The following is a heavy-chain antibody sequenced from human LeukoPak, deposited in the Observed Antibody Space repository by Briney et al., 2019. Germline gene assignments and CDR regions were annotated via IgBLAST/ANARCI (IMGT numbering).Heavy chain of an antibody. J-gene: IGHJ5*02. V-gene: IGHV4-61*01. CDR1: GGSVSSGSYY. CDR3: ARGADYYDSSGSYSGLGWLDP. D-gene: IGHD3-22*01. CDR2: IYYSGST. Sequence: SETLSLTCSVFGGSVSSGSYYWSWIRQPPGKGLEWIGYIYYSGSTNYNPSLKSRVTISVDTSKNQFSLKLGSVTAADTAVYYCARGADYYDSSGSYSGLGWLDPWGQGTLVTVSS.